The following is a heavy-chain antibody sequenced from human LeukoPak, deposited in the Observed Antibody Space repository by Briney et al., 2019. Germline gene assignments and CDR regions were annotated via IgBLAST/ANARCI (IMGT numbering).Heavy chain of an antibody. D-gene: IGHD3-3*01. V-gene: IGHV3-66*01. CDR3: ATSFGVVNPFDY. CDR2: IYSGGST. Sequence: PGGSLRLSCAASGFTVSSNYVSWVRQAPGKGLEWVSVIYSGGSTYYADSVKGRFTISRDNAKNSLYLQMSSLRAEDTAVYYCATSFGVVNPFDYWGQGTLVTVSS. CDR1: GFTVSSNY. J-gene: IGHJ4*02.